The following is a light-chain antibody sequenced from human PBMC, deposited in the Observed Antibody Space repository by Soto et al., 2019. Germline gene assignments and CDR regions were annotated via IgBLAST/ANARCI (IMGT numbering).Light chain of an antibody. Sequence: EIVLTQSPGTLSLSPGERATLSCRASQSVSSSYLAWYQQKPGQAPRLLIYGASSSATGIPDRFSGSGSGTDFTLTISRPEPEDFSVYYCQQYGSSPQTFGQGTKVEIK. V-gene: IGKV3-20*01. CDR3: QQYGSSPQT. J-gene: IGKJ1*01. CDR2: GAS. CDR1: QSVSSSY.